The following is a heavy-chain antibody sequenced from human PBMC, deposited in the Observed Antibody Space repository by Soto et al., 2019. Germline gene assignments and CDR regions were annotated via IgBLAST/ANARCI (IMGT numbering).Heavy chain of an antibody. V-gene: IGHV1-18*01. Sequence: EASVKVSCKASGYTFTSYGISWVRQAPGQGLEWMGWISAYNGNTNYAQKLQGRVTMTTDTSTSTAYMELRSLRSDDTAVYYCARDREYYDSSGYHDAFDIWGQGTMVTVSS. CDR2: ISAYNGNT. CDR3: ARDREYYDSSGYHDAFDI. CDR1: GYTFTSYG. J-gene: IGHJ3*02. D-gene: IGHD3-22*01.